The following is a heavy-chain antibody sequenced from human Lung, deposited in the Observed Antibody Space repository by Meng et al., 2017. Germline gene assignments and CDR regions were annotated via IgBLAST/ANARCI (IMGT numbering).Heavy chain of an antibody. CDR2: INHSGST. CDR1: GGSFSDYS. Sequence: VQLQQWGAGLLKPSGTLSFTCVVSGGSFSDYSWSWIRQPPGKGLEWIGEINHSGSTNYNPSLESRATISVDTSQNNLSLKLSSVTAADSAVYYCARGPTTMAHDFDYWGQGTLVTVSS. J-gene: IGHJ4*02. D-gene: IGHD4-11*01. V-gene: IGHV4-34*01. CDR3: ARGPTTMAHDFDY.